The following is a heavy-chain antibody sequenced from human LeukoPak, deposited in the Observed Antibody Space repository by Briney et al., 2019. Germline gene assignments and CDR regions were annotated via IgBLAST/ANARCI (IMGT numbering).Heavy chain of an antibody. J-gene: IGHJ4*02. CDR1: GFTFSSFA. CDR3: ARGIEVRGALRGSFDY. V-gene: IGHV3-30*04. D-gene: IGHD1-26*01. Sequence: HPGGSLRLSCAASGFTFSSFAMHWVRQAPGKGLEWVAVISFDGSDSYYADSVRGRFTISRDNSRDIVYLQLNSLRSEDTAVYYCARGIEVRGALRGSFDYWGQGTLVTVSS. CDR2: ISFDGSDS.